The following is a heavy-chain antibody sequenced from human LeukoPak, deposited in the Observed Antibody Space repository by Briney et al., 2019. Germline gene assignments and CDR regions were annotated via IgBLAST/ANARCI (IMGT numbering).Heavy chain of an antibody. CDR2: IIPIFGTA. CDR3: ARGPLRFLEWLANYYYYYMDV. CDR1: GGTFSSYA. V-gene: IGHV1-69*05. Sequence: ASVKVSCKASGGTFSSYAISWVRQAPGQGLEWMGGIIPIFGTANCAQKFQGRVTITTDESTSTAYMELSSLRSEDTAVYYCARGPLRFLEWLANYYYYYMDVWGKGTTVTVSS. D-gene: IGHD3-3*01. J-gene: IGHJ6*03.